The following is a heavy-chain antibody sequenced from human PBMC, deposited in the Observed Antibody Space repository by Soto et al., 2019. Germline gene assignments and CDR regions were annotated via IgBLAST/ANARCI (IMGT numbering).Heavy chain of an antibody. CDR3: ARVPGYCSSTSCFPDY. CDR1: GYTFTSYG. Sequence: ASVKVSCKASGYTFTSYGISWVRQAPGQGLEWMGWISAYNGNTNYAQKLQGRVTMTTDTSTSTAYMELRSLRSDDTAVYYCARVPGYCSSTSCFPDYWGQGTPVTVSS. V-gene: IGHV1-18*01. CDR2: ISAYNGNT. D-gene: IGHD2-2*01. J-gene: IGHJ4*02.